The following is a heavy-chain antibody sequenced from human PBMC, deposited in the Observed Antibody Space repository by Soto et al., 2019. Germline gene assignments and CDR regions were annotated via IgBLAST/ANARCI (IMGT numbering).Heavy chain of an antibody. V-gene: IGHV3-49*04. D-gene: IGHD2-8*01. J-gene: IGHJ4*02. CDR1: GFHFDDVA. CDR2: IRQKRYQETP. CDR3: TGAESPDTAYFSLY. Sequence: GAPLTLSRTCSGFHFDDVAINWVRQAAGGWLEWVGLIRQKRYQETPEDAAAVKGRFTSSRDSSNGLAYMQMSSLRIEDSAVYYCTGAESPDTAYFSLYWGQGA.